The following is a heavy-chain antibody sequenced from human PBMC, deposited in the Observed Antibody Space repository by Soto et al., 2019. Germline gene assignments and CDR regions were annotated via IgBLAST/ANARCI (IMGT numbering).Heavy chain of an antibody. CDR2: IYPGDSYT. J-gene: IGHJ6*02. CDR1: GYSFTSYW. Sequence: GESLKISCKGSGYSFTSYWIGWVRQMPGKGLEWMGIIYPGDSYTNYSPSFQGHVTISADKSISTAYLQWSSLKASDTAMYYCARPGYSYYGSGSYQYYYYYYGMDVWGQGTTVPVSS. CDR3: ARPGYSYYGSGSYQYYYYYYGMDV. D-gene: IGHD3-10*01. V-gene: IGHV5-51*01.